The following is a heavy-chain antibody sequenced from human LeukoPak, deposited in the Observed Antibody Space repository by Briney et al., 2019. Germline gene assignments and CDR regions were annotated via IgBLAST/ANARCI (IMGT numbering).Heavy chain of an antibody. V-gene: IGHV3-23*01. Sequence: GGSPRLSCVVSGISLSNYAMTWVRQAPGKGLEWVSYISERGGSTTYADSVKGRFTISRDTSLNTLYLQMNNLRAEDTAVYFCAKRGVVIRGILVIGYHQEAYHYDFWGQGVLVTVSS. CDR2: ISERGGST. CDR1: GISLSNYA. CDR3: AKRGVVIRGILVIGYHQEAYHYDF. J-gene: IGHJ4*02. D-gene: IGHD3-10*01.